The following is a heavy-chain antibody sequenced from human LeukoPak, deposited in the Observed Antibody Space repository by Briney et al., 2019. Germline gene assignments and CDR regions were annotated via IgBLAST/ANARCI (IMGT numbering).Heavy chain of an antibody. J-gene: IGHJ4*02. V-gene: IGHV4-34*01. D-gene: IGHD1-26*01. Sequence: PSETLSLTCAVYGGSFSGYYWSWIRQPPGKGLEWIGEINHSGSTNYNPSLKSRVTISVDTSKNQFSLKLSSVTAADTAVYYCARGRRWSYYFDYWGQGTLVSVPS. CDR2: INHSGST. CDR3: ARGRRWSYYFDY. CDR1: GGSFSGYY.